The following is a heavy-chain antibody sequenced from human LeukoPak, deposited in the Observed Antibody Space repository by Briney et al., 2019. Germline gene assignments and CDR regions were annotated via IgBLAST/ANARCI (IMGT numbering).Heavy chain of an antibody. J-gene: IGHJ4*02. CDR3: AREGVPAAWDY. CDR2: ISSRSSTR. CDR1: GFTFSSYT. Sequence: PGGSLRLSCAASGFTFSSYTMNWVRLAPGKGLEWVSYISSRSSTRHYTDSVKGRFTISRDNAKNSVYLQMDSLTDEDTAVYYCAREGVPAAWDYWGQGTLVTVSS. V-gene: IGHV3-48*02. D-gene: IGHD2-2*01.